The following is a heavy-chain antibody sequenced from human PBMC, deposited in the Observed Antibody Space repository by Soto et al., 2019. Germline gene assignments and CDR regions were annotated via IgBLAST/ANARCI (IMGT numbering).Heavy chain of an antibody. CDR2: IRSSSSYI. CDR1: GITFSSYT. CDR3: ARSTTVDYAFDI. V-gene: IGHV3-21*01. Sequence: GGSLRLSCAASGITFSSYTMNWVRQAAGKGLEWVSSIRSSSSYIYYADSVQGRFTISRDNAKNSLYLQMDSLRAEDTAVYYWARSTTVDYAFDIWGQGTMVTVSS. J-gene: IGHJ3*02. D-gene: IGHD1-1*01.